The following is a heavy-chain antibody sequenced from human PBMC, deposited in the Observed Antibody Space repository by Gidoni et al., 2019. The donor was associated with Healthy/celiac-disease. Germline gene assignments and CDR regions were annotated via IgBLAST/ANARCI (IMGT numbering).Heavy chain of an antibody. CDR2: ISSSSSYI. Sequence: EVQLVASGGGLVKPGGSLRRSCAASGFTFISYSMNWVRQAPGKGLEWVSSISSSSSYIYYADSVKGRFTISRDNAKNSLYLQMNSLRAEDTAVYYCARDLGNWNEWGGYYYYGMDVWGQGTTVTVSS. J-gene: IGHJ6*02. V-gene: IGHV3-21*06. CDR1: GFTFISYS. CDR3: ARDLGNWNEWGGYYYYGMDV. D-gene: IGHD1-1*01.